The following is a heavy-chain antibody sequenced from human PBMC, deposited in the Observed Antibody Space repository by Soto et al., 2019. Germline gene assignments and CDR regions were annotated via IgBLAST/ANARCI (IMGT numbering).Heavy chain of an antibody. CDR3: AHNNYYGSGSVY. D-gene: IGHD3-10*01. Sequence: QITLKESGPTLVKPTQTLTLTCAFSGFSLNTRGVGVGWIRQPPGKALEWLALIYWDNDKRYSPSLKSRLPIPKDTPKTHVVLIMTDMAPVDTATYYCAHNNYYGSGSVYWGQGTLVTVSS. V-gene: IGHV2-5*02. J-gene: IGHJ4*02. CDR1: GFSLNTRGVG. CDR2: IYWDNDK.